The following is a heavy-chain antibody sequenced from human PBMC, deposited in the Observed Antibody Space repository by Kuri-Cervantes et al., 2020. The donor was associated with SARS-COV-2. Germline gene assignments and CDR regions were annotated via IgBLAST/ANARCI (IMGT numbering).Heavy chain of an antibody. Sequence: ASVKVSCKASGYTFSRYGLAWLRQALGHGPEWMGWISPNNGNTRYAQKFRGRVTLTTDSSTNTAYMELNSLRSDDTAVYYCARDYSSPYYFEFWGQGSLVTVSS. CDR3: ARDYSSPYYFEF. V-gene: IGHV1-18*01. J-gene: IGHJ4*02. D-gene: IGHD4-11*01. CDR1: GYTFSRYG. CDR2: ISPNNGNT.